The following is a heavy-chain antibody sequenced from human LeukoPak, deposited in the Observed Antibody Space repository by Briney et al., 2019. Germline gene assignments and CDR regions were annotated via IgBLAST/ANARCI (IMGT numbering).Heavy chain of an antibody. Sequence: SETLSLTCTVSGGSISSSSYYWGWIRQPPGKGLEWIGSIYYSGSTYYNPSLKSRVTISVDTSKNQFSLKLSSVTAADTAVYYCARSNWFYCSSTSCYAGGAFDIWGQGTMVTVSS. CDR1: GGSISSSSYY. CDR2: IYYSGST. V-gene: IGHV4-39*01. D-gene: IGHD2-2*01. J-gene: IGHJ3*02. CDR3: ARSNWFYCSSTSCYAGGAFDI.